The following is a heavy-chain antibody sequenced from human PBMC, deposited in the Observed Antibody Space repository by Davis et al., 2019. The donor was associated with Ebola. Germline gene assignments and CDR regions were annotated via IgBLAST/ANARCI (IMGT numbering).Heavy chain of an antibody. D-gene: IGHD4-17*01. V-gene: IGHV4-30-4*02. CDR3: ARGNYGDYIVLYYYNMDV. Sequence: SETLSLTCSVSGISISSDDHFWSWIRQTPGKGGLEWIGYISNTGNTYYNPSLKSRVTMSVDTSKNQFSLKLSSVTAADTAVYYCARGNYGDYIVLYYYNMDVWGQGTTVAVSS. J-gene: IGHJ6*02. CDR1: GISISSDDHF. CDR2: ISNTGNT.